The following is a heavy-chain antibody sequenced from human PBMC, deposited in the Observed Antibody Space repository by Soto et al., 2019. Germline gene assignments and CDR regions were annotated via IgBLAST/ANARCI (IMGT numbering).Heavy chain of an antibody. Sequence: RGSLRLSCAASGFTFSSYAMSWVRQAPGKGLEWVSAISGSGGSTYYADSVKGRFTISRDNSKNTLYLQMNSLRAEDTAVYYCATMPSGELSLSVYFDYWGQGTLVTVSS. D-gene: IGHD3-16*02. CDR3: ATMPSGELSLSVYFDY. CDR2: ISGSGGST. CDR1: GFTFSSYA. V-gene: IGHV3-23*01. J-gene: IGHJ4*02.